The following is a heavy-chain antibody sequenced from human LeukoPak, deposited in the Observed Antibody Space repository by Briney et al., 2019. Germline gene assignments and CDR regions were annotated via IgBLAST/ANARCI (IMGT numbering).Heavy chain of an antibody. CDR1: GGSISSYY. V-gene: IGHV4-59*01. D-gene: IGHD2-21*02. CDR3: ARYVVLTAYFDY. J-gene: IGHJ4*02. CDR2: IYYSGST. Sequence: SETLSLTCTVSGGSISSYYWSWIRQPPGNGLEWIGYIYYSGSTNYNPSLKSRVTISVDTSKNQFSLKLSSVTAADTAVYYCARYVVLTAYFDYWGQGTLVTVSS.